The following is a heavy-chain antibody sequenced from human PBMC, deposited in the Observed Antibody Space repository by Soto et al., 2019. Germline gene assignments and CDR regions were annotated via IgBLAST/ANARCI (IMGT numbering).Heavy chain of an antibody. J-gene: IGHJ4*02. V-gene: IGHV1-69*13. Sequence: SVKVSCKASGGTFSSYAISWVRQAPGQGLEWMGGIIPIFGTANYAQKFQGRVTITADESTSTAYMELSSLRSEDTAVYYCARERPEYYGSGSYPRYFDYWGQGTLVTVSS. CDR1: GGTFSSYA. CDR2: IIPIFGTA. D-gene: IGHD3-10*01. CDR3: ARERPEYYGSGSYPRYFDY.